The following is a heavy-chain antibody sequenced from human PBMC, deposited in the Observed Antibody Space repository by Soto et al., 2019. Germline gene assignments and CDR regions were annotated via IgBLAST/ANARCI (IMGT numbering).Heavy chain of an antibody. CDR1: GGTFSSYA. Sequence: GASVKVSCKASGGTFSSYAISWVRQAPGQGLEWMGGIIPIFDTTDYARKFQGRVTITADESTSTAYMELSSLRSEDTAVYYCARDIQSTKYCSGVSCYYGMDVWSQGTTVTVSS. V-gene: IGHV1-69*13. CDR2: IIPIFDTT. CDR3: ARDIQSTKYCSGVSCYYGMDV. J-gene: IGHJ6*02. D-gene: IGHD2-15*01.